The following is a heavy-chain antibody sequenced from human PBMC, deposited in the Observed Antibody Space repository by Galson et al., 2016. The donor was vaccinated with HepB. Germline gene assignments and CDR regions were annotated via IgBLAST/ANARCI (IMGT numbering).Heavy chain of an antibody. CDR1: GFTFSGYG. V-gene: IGHV3-30*18. Sequence: SLRLSCAASGFTFSGYGIHWVRQAPGKGLEWVALISHGGSIKYYADSVKGRFTISSDNSNNTVSLQMKSLRPDDTAVYYCAKEGGSTVYYGLDVWGQGTTVTVSS. D-gene: IGHD3-16*01. CDR3: AKEGGSTVYYGLDV. J-gene: IGHJ6*02. CDR2: ISHGGSIK.